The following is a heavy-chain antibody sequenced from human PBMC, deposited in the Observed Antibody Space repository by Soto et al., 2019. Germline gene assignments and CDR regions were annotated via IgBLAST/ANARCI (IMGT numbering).Heavy chain of an antibody. CDR3: ERDVRLDSDDLFAY. D-gene: IGHD4-17*01. V-gene: IGHV3-23*01. Sequence: QAGGSLRLSCTASGFTFTSYGMGWVRQAPGKGLQWVSTIRGDGGQTHYTDSVKGRFSISRDNSKNTVYLQMDPLGAEDTAMYFCERDVRLDSDDLFAYWGQGTQVTVSS. CDR2: IRGDGGQT. CDR1: GFTFTSYG. J-gene: IGHJ4*02.